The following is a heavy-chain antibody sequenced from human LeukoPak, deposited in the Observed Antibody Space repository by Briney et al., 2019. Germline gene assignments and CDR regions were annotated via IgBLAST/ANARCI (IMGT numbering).Heavy chain of an antibody. CDR2: ISTRAITI. Sequence: PGGSLSLSCGASGFIFRSYETQWLRRAPGKGRVGVSYISTRAITIYSADSVKGRFPISTDNANNSLYLQMNSLRAEDSAIYYCAKDSRYSSGWYRCFDCWGQGTLVTVSS. D-gene: IGHD6-19*01. CDR1: GFIFRSYE. CDR3: AKDSRYSSGWYRCFDC. J-gene: IGHJ4*02. V-gene: IGHV3-48*03.